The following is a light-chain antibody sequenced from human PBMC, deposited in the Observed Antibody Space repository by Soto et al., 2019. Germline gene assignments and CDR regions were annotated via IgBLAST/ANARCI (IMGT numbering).Light chain of an antibody. CDR2: DVT. V-gene: IGLV2-14*03. CDR3: SAYTGSSALYV. J-gene: IGLJ1*01. CDR1: NSDVGGYNY. Sequence: QSALTQPASVSGSPGQSITISCTGTNSDVGGYNYVSWYQQHPGKAPKLMIYDVTNRPSGVSNRFSASKSGNTASLTISGLQADDEADYYCSAYTGSSALYVFVTGTKLTVL.